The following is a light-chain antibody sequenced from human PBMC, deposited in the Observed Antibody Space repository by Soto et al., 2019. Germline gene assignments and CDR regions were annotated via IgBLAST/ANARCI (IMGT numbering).Light chain of an antibody. J-gene: IGKJ1*01. Sequence: DIQLTQSPSSLSASVGDRVASTCQASQDITNYLSWYQQRPGKAPKLLIHKTSNLESGVPLRFSGSGSGTEFTLTISSLQPDDFATYYCQQYKDYWTFGQGTKVDI. CDR3: QQYKDYWT. CDR2: KTS. V-gene: IGKV1-5*03. CDR1: QDITNY.